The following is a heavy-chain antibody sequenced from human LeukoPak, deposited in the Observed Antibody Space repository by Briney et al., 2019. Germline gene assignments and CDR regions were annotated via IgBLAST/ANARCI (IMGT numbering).Heavy chain of an antibody. CDR2: ISSSGGIT. J-gene: IGHJ4*02. CDR3: AKSAWFGDAPGGDY. V-gene: IGHV3-23*01. Sequence: GSQRLSCAASGFTFRNYAMSRVRQAPGKGLEWVSAISSSGGITYYAYSVKGRFTISRDNSKNTLYLQMNALGTEDTAVYYCAKSAWFGDAPGGDYWGQGTLVTVSS. D-gene: IGHD3-10*01. CDR1: GFTFRNYA.